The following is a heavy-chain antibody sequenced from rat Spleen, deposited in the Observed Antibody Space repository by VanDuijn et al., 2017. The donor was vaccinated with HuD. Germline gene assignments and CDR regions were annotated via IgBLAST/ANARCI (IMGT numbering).Heavy chain of an antibody. Sequence: QVQLKESGPGLVQSSQTLSLTCNVSGFSLISYAVNWVRQPPGKGLEWMGGIWGDGSTDYNSALKSRLSISRDTSKSQVFLEMNSLQTDDTAIYFCARGYFDFWGPGTMVTVSS. CDR1: GFSLISYA. J-gene: IGHJ1*01. CDR3: ARGYFDF. CDR2: IWGDGST. V-gene: IGHV2-15*01.